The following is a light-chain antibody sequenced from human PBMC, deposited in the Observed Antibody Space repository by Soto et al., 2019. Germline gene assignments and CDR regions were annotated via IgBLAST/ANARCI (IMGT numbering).Light chain of an antibody. J-gene: IGKJ4*01. CDR1: QDISNY. CDR2: DAS. CDR3: QQYDNLPLT. V-gene: IGKV1-33*01. Sequence: IQMNQSPSSLSASVGDRVTITCQASQDISNYLNWYQQKPGKAPKLLIYDASNLETGVPSGFSGSGSGTDFTFTISSLQPEDIATYYCQQYDNLPLTFGGGTKVEIK.